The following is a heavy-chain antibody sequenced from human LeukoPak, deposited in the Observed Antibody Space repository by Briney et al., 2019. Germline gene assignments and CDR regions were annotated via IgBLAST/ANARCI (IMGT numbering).Heavy chain of an antibody. CDR3: TRRNALVVPAPFDP. V-gene: IGHV3-73*01. Sequence: GGSLRLSCAASGFSFSDAAIHWVRQASGKGLEGVGRIRSKANSYATAYAASVKGRFTISRDDSKNTAYLQMNSLKTEDTAVYYCTRRNALVVPAPFDPWGQGTLVTVSS. D-gene: IGHD2-2*01. J-gene: IGHJ5*02. CDR2: IRSKANSYAT. CDR1: GFSFSDAA.